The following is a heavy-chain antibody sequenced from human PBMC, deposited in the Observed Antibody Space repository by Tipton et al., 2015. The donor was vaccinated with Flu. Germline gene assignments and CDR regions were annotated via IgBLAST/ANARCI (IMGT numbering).Heavy chain of an antibody. CDR3: ARDHCSSTSCPYYYYGMDV. J-gene: IGHJ6*02. Sequence: LRLSCTVSGGSISSGDYYWSWIRQPPGKGLEWIGYTYYSGSTYYNPSLKSRVTISVDTSKNQFSLKLSSVTAADTAVYYCARDHCSSTSCPYYYYGMDVWGQGTTVTVSS. CDR2: TYYSGST. CDR1: GGSISSGDYY. D-gene: IGHD2-2*01. V-gene: IGHV4-30-4*01.